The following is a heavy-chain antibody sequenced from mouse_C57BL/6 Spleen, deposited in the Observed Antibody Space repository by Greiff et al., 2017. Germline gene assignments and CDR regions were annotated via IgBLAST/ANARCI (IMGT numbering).Heavy chain of an antibody. CDR2: ISYSGST. D-gene: IGHD2-1*01. CDR1: GYSITSGYD. V-gene: IGHV3-1*01. J-gene: IGHJ1*03. CDR3: ARDPVYCNHYGGYFDV. Sequence: EVKVVESGPGMVKPSQSLSLTCTVTGYSITSGYDWHWIRHFPGNQLEWMGYISYSGSTNYNPSLKSRTSITHDTYTNHFFLKVNSVTTEDTATYYCARDPVYCNHYGGYFDVWGTGTTVTVSS.